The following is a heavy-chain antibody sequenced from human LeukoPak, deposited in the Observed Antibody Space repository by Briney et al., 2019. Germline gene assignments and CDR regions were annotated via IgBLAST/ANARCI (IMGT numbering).Heavy chain of an antibody. CDR1: GFTFSSYA. J-gene: IGHJ4*02. CDR2: ISGSGGST. Sequence: GGSLRLSCAASGFTFSSYAMSWVRQAPGKGLEWVSAISGSGGSTYYADSVKGRFTISRDNSKNTPYLQMNSLRAEDTAVYYCARYYDFWSGPYYFDYWGQGTLVTVSS. V-gene: IGHV3-23*01. CDR3: ARYYDFWSGPYYFDY. D-gene: IGHD3-3*01.